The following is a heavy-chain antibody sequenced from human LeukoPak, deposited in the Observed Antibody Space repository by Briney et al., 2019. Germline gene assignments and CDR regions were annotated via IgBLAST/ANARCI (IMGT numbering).Heavy chain of an antibody. D-gene: IGHD5-18*01. J-gene: IGHJ4*02. CDR2: IKSRADGGTI. CDR1: GFTFSDAW. Sequence: GGSLRLSCEAAGFTFSDAWMSWVRQAPGKGLEWDGRIKSRADGGTIDYAVLVKGRFIISRDDSRNTLYLQMNSLKIEDTAMYYCTTLRLTAFDYWGQGTRVSVSS. CDR3: TTLRLTAFDY. V-gene: IGHV3-15*01.